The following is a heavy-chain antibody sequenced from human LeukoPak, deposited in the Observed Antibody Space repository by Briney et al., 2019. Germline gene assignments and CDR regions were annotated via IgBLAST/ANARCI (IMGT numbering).Heavy chain of an antibody. J-gene: IGHJ4*02. CDR1: GFTVSSNY. V-gene: IGHV3-53*05. D-gene: IGHD1-14*01. CDR2: IYSGGST. Sequence: GGSLRLSCAASGFTVSSNYMSWVRQAPGKGLEWVSIIYSGGSTFYADSVKGRFTISRDNSKNTLYLHINSLRPEDTALYYCVKDNPLDYWGQGTLVIVSS. CDR3: VKDNPLDY.